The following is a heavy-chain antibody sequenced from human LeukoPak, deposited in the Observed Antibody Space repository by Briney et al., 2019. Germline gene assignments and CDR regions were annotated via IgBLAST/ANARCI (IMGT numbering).Heavy chain of an antibody. Sequence: SETLSLTCTVSGGSISSGGYYWSWIRQHPGKGLEWIGNIYYSGSTYYNPSLKSRVTISVDTSKNQFSLKLSSVTAADTAVYYCARVENVVYYDSRAGAFDIWGQGTMVTVSS. CDR2: IYYSGST. J-gene: IGHJ3*02. CDR1: GGSISSGGYY. D-gene: IGHD3-22*01. CDR3: ARVENVVYYDSRAGAFDI. V-gene: IGHV4-31*03.